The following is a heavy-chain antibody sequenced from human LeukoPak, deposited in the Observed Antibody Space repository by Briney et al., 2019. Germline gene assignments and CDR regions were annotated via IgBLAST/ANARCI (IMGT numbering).Heavy chain of an antibody. CDR2: ISSSSSTI. J-gene: IGHJ4*02. CDR3: ARGHGSGSYYPDY. D-gene: IGHD3-10*01. Sequence: PGGSLRLSCAASGFTFSSYSMNWVRQAPGKELEWVSYISSSSSTIYYADSVKGRFTISRDNAKNSLYLQMNSLRAEDTAVYYCARGHGSGSYYPDYWGQGTLVTVSS. V-gene: IGHV3-48*01. CDR1: GFTFSSYS.